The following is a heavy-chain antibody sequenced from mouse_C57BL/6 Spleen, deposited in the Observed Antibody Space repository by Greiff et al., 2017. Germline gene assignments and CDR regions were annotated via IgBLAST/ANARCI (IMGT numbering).Heavy chain of an antibody. CDR2: IYPGSGNT. Sequence: QVHVKQSGAELVRPGASVKLSCKASGYTFTDYYINWVKQRPGQGLEWIARIYPGSGNTYYNEKFKGKATLTAEKSSSTAYMQLSSLTSEDSAVYFCARRGSSGYVGYFDYWGQGTTLTVSS. J-gene: IGHJ2*01. D-gene: IGHD3-2*02. CDR1: GYTFTDYY. CDR3: ARRGSSGYVGYFDY. V-gene: IGHV1-76*01.